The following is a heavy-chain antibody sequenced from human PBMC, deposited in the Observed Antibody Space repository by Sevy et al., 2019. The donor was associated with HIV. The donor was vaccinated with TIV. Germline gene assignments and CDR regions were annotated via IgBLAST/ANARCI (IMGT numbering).Heavy chain of an antibody. D-gene: IGHD3-9*01. CDR2: IWYDGSNK. Sequence: GGSLRLSCAASGFTFSSYGMHWVRQAPGKGLEWVAVIWYDGSNKYYADSVKGRFTISRENSKNTLYLQMNSLRAEDTTVYYCARDSDWLSAFDIWGQGTMVTVSS. J-gene: IGHJ3*02. CDR1: GFTFSSYG. V-gene: IGHV3-33*01. CDR3: ARDSDWLSAFDI.